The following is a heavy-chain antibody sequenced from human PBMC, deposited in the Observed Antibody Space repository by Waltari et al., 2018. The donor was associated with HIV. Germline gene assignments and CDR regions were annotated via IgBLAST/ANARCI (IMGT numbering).Heavy chain of an antibody. J-gene: IGHJ4*02. D-gene: IGHD3-16*01. CDR3: ARHLVEGYSHAFGY. V-gene: IGHV5-51*01. CDR2: IYPGDSGT. Sequence: EVQLVQSGAEVKKPGESLKISCKGSGYTFSNHWIGWVRQMPGKGLEWMGIIYPGDSGTKYSPSFQGQVTISVDKSISTAYLQWSSLKASDTAMYYCARHLVEGYSHAFGYWGQGTLVAVSS. CDR1: GYTFSNHW.